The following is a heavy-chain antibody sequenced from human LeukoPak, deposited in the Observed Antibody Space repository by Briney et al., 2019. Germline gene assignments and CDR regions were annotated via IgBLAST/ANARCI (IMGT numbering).Heavy chain of an antibody. Sequence: GSSVKVSCEASGGTFSSYAISWVRQAPGQGLEWMGRIIPILGIANYAQKFQGRVTITADKSTSTAYMELSSLRSEDTAVYYCARISTVTYFDYWGQGTLVTVSS. CDR3: ARISTVTYFDY. V-gene: IGHV1-69*04. D-gene: IGHD4-17*01. CDR2: IIPILGIA. CDR1: GGTFSSYA. J-gene: IGHJ4*02.